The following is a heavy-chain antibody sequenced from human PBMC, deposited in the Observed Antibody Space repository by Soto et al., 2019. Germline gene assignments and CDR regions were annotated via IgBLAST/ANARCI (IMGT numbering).Heavy chain of an antibody. CDR1: GNTFTSYY. Sequence: QVQLVQSGAEVKKPGDSVMLSCKASGNTFTSYYMHWVRQAPGQGLEWMGIINPSSGSTNYAQKLQSRANMTRDTSTRTVYMELSSLRSEDTAVYYCARDRAPGWAYYYGMDVWGQGTTVTVSS. CDR2: INPSSGST. J-gene: IGHJ6*02. V-gene: IGHV1-46*03. CDR3: ARDRAPGWAYYYGMDV. D-gene: IGHD1-26*01.